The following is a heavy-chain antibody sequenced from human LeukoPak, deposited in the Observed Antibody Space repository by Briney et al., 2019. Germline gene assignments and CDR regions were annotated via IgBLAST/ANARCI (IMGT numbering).Heavy chain of an antibody. CDR2: ISGSGGST. J-gene: IGHJ4*02. D-gene: IGHD6-13*01. CDR3: AILYNSSWYVGY. V-gene: IGHV3-23*01. CDR1: GFTFSSYA. Sequence: GGSLRLSCAASGFTFSSYAMSWVRQAPGKGLEWVSGISGSGGSTYYADSVKGRFTITRDNSKNTLYLQMNSLRAEDTAVYYCAILYNSSWYVGYWGQGTLVTVSS.